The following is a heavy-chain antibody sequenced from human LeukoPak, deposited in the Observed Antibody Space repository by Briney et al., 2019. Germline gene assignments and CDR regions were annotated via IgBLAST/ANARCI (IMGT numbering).Heavy chain of an antibody. D-gene: IGHD6-13*01. CDR3: ARDSSSSWYFRFDP. J-gene: IGHJ5*02. CDR1: GFTFSSYW. CDR2: IKQDGSEK. V-gene: IGHV3-7*01. Sequence: GGSLRLSCAASGFTFSSYWMSWVRQAPGKGLEWVANIKQDGSEKYYVDSVKGRFTVSRDNAKNSLYLQMNSLRAEDTAVHYCARDSSSSWYFRFDPWGQGTLVTVSS.